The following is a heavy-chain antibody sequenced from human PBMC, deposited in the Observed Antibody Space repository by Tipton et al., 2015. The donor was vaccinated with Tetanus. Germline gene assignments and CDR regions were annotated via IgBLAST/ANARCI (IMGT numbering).Heavy chain of an antibody. Sequence: SLRLSCTASGFTFGDYAMSWVRQAPGKGLEWVGFIRSKAYGGTTEYAASVKGRFTISRDDSKSIAYLQMNSLKTEDTAVYYCTSERVGDSSGYLTDYWGQGTLVTVPS. CDR2: IRSKAYGGTT. CDR3: TSERVGDSSGYLTDY. J-gene: IGHJ4*02. D-gene: IGHD3-22*01. CDR1: GFTFGDYA. V-gene: IGHV3-49*04.